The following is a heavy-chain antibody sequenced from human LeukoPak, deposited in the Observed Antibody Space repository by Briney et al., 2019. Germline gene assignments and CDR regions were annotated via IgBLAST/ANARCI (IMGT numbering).Heavy chain of an antibody. CDR1: GGTFSSYA. Sequence: ASVKVSCKASGGTFSSYAISWVRQAPGQGLEWMGRIIPILGIANYAQKFQGRVTITADKSTSTAYMELSSLRSEDTAVYYCARAGIAAAGSAEYFQHWGQGTLVTVSS. CDR2: IIPILGIA. CDR3: ARAGIAAAGSAEYFQH. V-gene: IGHV1-69*04. D-gene: IGHD6-13*01. J-gene: IGHJ1*01.